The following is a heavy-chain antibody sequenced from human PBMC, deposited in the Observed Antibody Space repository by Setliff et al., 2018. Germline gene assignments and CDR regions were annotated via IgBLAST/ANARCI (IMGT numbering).Heavy chain of an antibody. CDR2: INNYNMNT. Sequence: ASVKVSCKASGYTFTNYGINWVRQAPGQGLEWMGWINNYNMNTNYAQKFQGRVTMTTDTSTSTAHMELRSLRSDDTAIYYCARINFYDATAYYNAPHHWGQGTLVPSPQ. CDR1: GYTFTNYG. J-gene: IGHJ5*02. CDR3: ARINFYDATAYYNAPHH. D-gene: IGHD3-10*01. V-gene: IGHV1-18*01.